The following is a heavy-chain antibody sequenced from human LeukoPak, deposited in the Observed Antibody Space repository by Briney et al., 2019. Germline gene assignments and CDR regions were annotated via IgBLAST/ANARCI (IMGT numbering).Heavy chain of an antibody. CDR2: IYYSGST. D-gene: IGHD2-15*01. CDR3: ARSEPYCSGGSCYSYYFDY. CDR1: GGSISSYC. Sequence: SETLSLTGTVSGGSISSYCWSWIRQPPGKGLEWIGYIYYSGSTNYNPSLKSRVTISVDTSKNQFSLKLSSVTAADTAVYYCARSEPYCSGGSCYSYYFDYWGQGTLVTVSS. J-gene: IGHJ4*02. V-gene: IGHV4-59*01.